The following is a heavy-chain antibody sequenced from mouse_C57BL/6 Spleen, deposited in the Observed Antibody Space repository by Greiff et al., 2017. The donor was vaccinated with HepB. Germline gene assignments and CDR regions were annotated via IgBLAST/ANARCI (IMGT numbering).Heavy chain of an antibody. Sequence: EVMLVESGGGLVQPKGSLKLSCAASGFSFHTYAMNWVRQAPGKGLEWVARIRSKSNTYATYYADSVKVRFTISRDDSEGMLYLQMNNLKTEDTAMYCCVRLLLRGAMDYWGQGTSVTVSS. CDR1: GFSFHTYA. J-gene: IGHJ4*01. V-gene: IGHV10-1*01. D-gene: IGHD1-1*01. CDR3: VRLLLRGAMDY. CDR2: IRSKSNTYAT.